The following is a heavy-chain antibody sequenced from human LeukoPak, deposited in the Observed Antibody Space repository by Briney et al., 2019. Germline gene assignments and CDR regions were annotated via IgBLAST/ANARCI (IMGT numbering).Heavy chain of an antibody. CDR1: GFTFSSYG. Sequence: GSSLRLSCAASGFTFSSYGMHWVRQAPGKGLEWVAVISYDGSNKYYADSVKGRFTISRDISKNTLYLQMNSLRAEDTAVYYCAGQLELRFLEWLFDYWGEGTLVTVSS. V-gene: IGHV3-30*03. D-gene: IGHD3-3*01. CDR3: AGQLELRFLEWLFDY. CDR2: ISYDGSNK. J-gene: IGHJ4*02.